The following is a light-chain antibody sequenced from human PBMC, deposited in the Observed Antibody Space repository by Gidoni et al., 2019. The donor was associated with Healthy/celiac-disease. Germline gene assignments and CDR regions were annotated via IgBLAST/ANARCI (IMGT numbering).Light chain of an antibody. Sequence: DIVMTQSPLSLPVTPGEPAPISCRSSQSLLHSNGYNYLDWYLQKPGQSPQLLIYLGSNRASGVPDRFSGSGSGTDFTLKISRVEAEDVGVYYCMQALQTPLTFGGGTKVESK. J-gene: IGKJ4*01. V-gene: IGKV2-28*01. CDR2: LGS. CDR3: MQALQTPLT. CDR1: QSLLHSNGYNY.